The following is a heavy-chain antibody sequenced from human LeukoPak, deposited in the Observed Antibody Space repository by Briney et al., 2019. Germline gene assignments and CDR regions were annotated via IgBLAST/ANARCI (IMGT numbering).Heavy chain of an antibody. Sequence: SVKVSCRASGGTFSSYAISWVRQAPGQGLEWMGGIIPIFGTANYAQKFQGRVTITADESTSTAYMELSSLRSEDTAVYYCARDQGYSSSFAPPRYYYYYYGMDVWGQGTTVTVSS. D-gene: IGHD6-13*01. CDR3: ARDQGYSSSFAPPRYYYYYYGMDV. V-gene: IGHV1-69*13. CDR1: GGTFSSYA. CDR2: IIPIFGTA. J-gene: IGHJ6*02.